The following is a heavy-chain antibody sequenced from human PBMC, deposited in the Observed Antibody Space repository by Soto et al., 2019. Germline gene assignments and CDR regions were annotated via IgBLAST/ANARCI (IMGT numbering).Heavy chain of an antibody. CDR2: VNPIVGMS. V-gene: IGHV1-69*02. CDR3: ATTYGSGSAHFDS. Sequence: QVQLVQSGAEVTKPGSSVRVSCSASEGTFNRYTINWVRQAPGQRLEWVGRVNPIVGMSNSASKFQGRLSIFAVKSTSTAYMALTSLKFEDTAVYYCATTYGSGSAHFDSWGQGTLVTVS. CDR1: EGTFNRYT. J-gene: IGHJ4*02. D-gene: IGHD3-10*01.